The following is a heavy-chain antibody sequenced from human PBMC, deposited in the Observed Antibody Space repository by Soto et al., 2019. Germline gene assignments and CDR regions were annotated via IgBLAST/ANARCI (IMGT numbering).Heavy chain of an antibody. CDR3: ARDGYCSSTSCYTGYYYYGMDV. V-gene: IGHV1-18*01. D-gene: IGHD2-2*02. CDR2: ISAYNGNT. J-gene: IGHJ6*02. Sequence: ASVKVSCKASGGTFSSYGISWVRQAPGQGLEWMGWISAYNGNTNYAQKLQGRVTMTTDTSTSTAYMELRSLRSADTAVYYCARDGYCSSTSCYTGYYYYGMDVWGQGTTVTVSS. CDR1: GGTFSSYG.